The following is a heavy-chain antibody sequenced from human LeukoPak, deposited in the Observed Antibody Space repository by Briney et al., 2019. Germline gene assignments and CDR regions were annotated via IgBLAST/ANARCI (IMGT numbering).Heavy chain of an antibody. CDR3: AKDRGYYGSGSYGYYYGMDV. J-gene: IGHJ6*04. CDR1: GFTFSSYG. Sequence: PGGSLRLSCAASGFTFSSYGMHWVRQAPGKGLEWVAVISYDGSNKYYADSVKGRFTISRDNSKNTLYLQMNSLRAEDTAVYYCAKDRGYYGSGSYGYYYGMDVWGKGTTVTVSS. D-gene: IGHD3-10*01. CDR2: ISYDGSNK. V-gene: IGHV3-30*18.